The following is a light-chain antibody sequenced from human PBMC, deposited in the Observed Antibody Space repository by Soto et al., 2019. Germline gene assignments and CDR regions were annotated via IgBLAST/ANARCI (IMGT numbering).Light chain of an antibody. Sequence: DIQMTQSPSTLSASVGDRVTITCRASQSVSHWLAWYQQKPGKAPKALSYDASTLETGVPSRFSGSGSGTDVTLTISSLQPDDFATYNCHQYKSYQYTVGQGTKLEMK. V-gene: IGKV1-5*01. J-gene: IGKJ2*01. CDR1: QSVSHW. CDR3: HQYKSYQYT. CDR2: DAS.